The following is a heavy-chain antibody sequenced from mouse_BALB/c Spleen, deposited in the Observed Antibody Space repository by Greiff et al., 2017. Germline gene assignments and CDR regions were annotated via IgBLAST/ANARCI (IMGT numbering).Heavy chain of an antibody. V-gene: IGHV5-12-1*01. CDR3: ARHCTLDY. J-gene: IGHJ2*01. Sequence: EVQVVESGGGLVKPGGSLKLSCAASGFAFSSYDMSWVRQTPEKRLEWVAYISSGGGSTYYPDTVKGRFTISRDNAKNTLYLQMSSLKSEDTAMYYCARHCTLDYWGQGTTLTVSS. CDR1: GFAFSSYD. CDR2: ISSGGGST.